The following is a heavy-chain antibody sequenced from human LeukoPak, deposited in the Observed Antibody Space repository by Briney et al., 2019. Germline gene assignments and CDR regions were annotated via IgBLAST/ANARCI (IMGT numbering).Heavy chain of an antibody. CDR1: GGSISSGGYY. J-gene: IGHJ4*02. CDR3: ARGVDYYGV. V-gene: IGHV4-39*07. D-gene: IGHD3-10*01. Sequence: PSQTLSLTCTVSGGSISSGGYYWNWIRQPPGKGLEWIGKINHSGGTNYNPSLKSRVTISVDTSKKQFSLNLSSVTAADTAVYYCARGVDYYGVWGQGTLVTVSS. CDR2: INHSGGT.